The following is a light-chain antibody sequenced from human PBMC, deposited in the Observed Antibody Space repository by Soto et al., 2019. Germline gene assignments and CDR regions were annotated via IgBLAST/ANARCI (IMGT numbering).Light chain of an antibody. CDR2: AAS. J-gene: IGKJ2*01. V-gene: IGKV1-39*01. CDR3: QQSYITPYT. CDR1: QSISVH. Sequence: DIQMTQSPSSLSASVGDTVTITCRASQSISVHLNWYQQKGGKVPKLLIYAASNLYSGVPSRFSGSGAEKDFPLNTSSLQPGGFATDYGQQSYITPYTFGEGPRL.